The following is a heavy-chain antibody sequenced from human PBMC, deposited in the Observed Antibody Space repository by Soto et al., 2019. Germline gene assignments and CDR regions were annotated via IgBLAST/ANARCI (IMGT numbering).Heavy chain of an antibody. Sequence: GSGPTLVNPTAPLTLTCTVSGFSLSNARMGVSWIRQPPGKALEWLAHIFSNDEKSYSTSLKSRLTISKDTSKSQVVLTMTNMDPVDTATYYCARIGLFRITGTTGWFDPWGQGTRVTVSS. J-gene: IGHJ5*02. CDR1: GFSLSNARMG. CDR3: ARIGLFRITGTTGWFDP. V-gene: IGHV2-26*01. D-gene: IGHD1-7*01. CDR2: IFSNDEK.